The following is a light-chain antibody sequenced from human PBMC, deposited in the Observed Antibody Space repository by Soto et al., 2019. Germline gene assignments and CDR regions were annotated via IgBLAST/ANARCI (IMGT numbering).Light chain of an antibody. CDR1: SSDGGSYTY. Sequence: SALTQPASVSGSLIQSITISCTGTSSDGGSYTYVSWYQQHPGKAPKLLIYELNNRPPGLSNCFSGSKSGNTPSLTISRLQAEDYTDYYCNSYTSSTTRDVLETAPKVTV. J-gene: IGLJ1*01. CDR2: ELN. V-gene: IGLV2-14*01. CDR3: NSYTSSTTRDV.